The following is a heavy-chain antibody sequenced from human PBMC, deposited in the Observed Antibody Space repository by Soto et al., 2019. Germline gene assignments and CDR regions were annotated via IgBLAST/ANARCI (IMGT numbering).Heavy chain of an antibody. V-gene: IGHV3-30*18. D-gene: IGHD3-22*01. J-gene: IGHJ4*01. CDR1: GFTFSSYG. CDR3: AKDRDYYASSGLPGE. CDR2: ISYDGRNK. Sequence: QVQLVESGGGVVQPGRSLRLSCAASGFTFSSYGMHWVRQAPGKGLEWVTIISYDGRNKHYADSVEGRFTISRDNSRNTLYLQMNSLRTEDTAVYYCAKDRDYYASSGLPGEWGQGTLVTVSS.